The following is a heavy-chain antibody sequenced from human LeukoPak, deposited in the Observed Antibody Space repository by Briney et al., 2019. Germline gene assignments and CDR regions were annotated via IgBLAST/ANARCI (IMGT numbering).Heavy chain of an antibody. J-gene: IGHJ4*02. D-gene: IGHD6-13*01. CDR1: GFTFSSYG. CDR2: INHSGST. Sequence: GSLRLSCAASGFTFSSYGMNWVRQAPGKGLEWIGEINHSGSTNYNPSLKSRVTISVDTSKNQFSLKLSSVTAADTAVYYCAGFGAAGRRDYWGQGTLVTVSS. V-gene: IGHV4-34*08. CDR3: AGFGAAGRRDY.